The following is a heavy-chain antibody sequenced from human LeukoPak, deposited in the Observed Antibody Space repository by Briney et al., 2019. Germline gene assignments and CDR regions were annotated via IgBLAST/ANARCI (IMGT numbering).Heavy chain of an antibody. V-gene: IGHV3-23*01. CDR3: ASKRIVGAIDDAFDI. Sequence: PGGSLRLSCAASAFTFSSYALIWVRQAPGKGLEWVSAISGSGGSTSYADSVKGRFTISRDNSKNTLYLQMNSLRAEDTAVYYCASKRIVGAIDDAFDIWGQGTMVTVSS. CDR1: AFTFSSYA. D-gene: IGHD1-26*01. CDR2: ISGSGGST. J-gene: IGHJ3*02.